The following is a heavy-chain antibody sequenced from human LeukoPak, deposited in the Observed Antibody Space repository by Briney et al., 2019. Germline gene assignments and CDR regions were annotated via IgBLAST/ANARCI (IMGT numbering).Heavy chain of an antibody. D-gene: IGHD3-16*01. Sequence: GSSVKVSCKASGGTFSSYAISWVRQAPGQGLEWMGGIIPIFGTANYAQKFQGRVTITADESTSTAYMELSSLRSEDTAVYFCARDPIQDYYDSASSFDHWGRGTLVIVSS. J-gene: IGHJ4*02. V-gene: IGHV1-69*01. CDR3: ARDPIQDYYDSASSFDH. CDR1: GGTFSSYA. CDR2: IIPIFGTA.